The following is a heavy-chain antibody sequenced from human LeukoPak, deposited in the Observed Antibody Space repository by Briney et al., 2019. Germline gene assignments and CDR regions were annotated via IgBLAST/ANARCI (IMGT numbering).Heavy chain of an antibody. D-gene: IGHD7-27*01. CDR2: IWNDGSNK. V-gene: IGHV3-33*01. CDR3: ARDAGLGTFGFFDY. J-gene: IGHJ4*02. CDR1: GFTFSTYG. Sequence: GRSLRLSCAASGFTFSTYGMHWVRQAPGKGLEWEAVIWNDGSNKYFIESVKGRFTISRDNSKNTLSLQMNSLRAEDTAVYYCARDAGLGTFGFFDYWGQGTLVTVSS.